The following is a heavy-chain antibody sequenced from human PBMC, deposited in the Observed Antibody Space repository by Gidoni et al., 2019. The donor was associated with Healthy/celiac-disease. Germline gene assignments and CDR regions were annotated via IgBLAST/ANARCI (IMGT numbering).Heavy chain of an antibody. J-gene: IGHJ4*02. Sequence: QVQLVESGGGLVKPGGSLRLSCAASGFTFSEHYMSWIRQAPGKGLECVSYSSSSGSTIYYADSVKGRFTISRDNAKNSLYLQMNSLRAEDTAVYYCAMGYYDGPIDYWGQGTLVTVSS. CDR1: GFTFSEHY. D-gene: IGHD3-3*01. V-gene: IGHV3-11*01. CDR2: SSSSGSTI. CDR3: AMGYYDGPIDY.